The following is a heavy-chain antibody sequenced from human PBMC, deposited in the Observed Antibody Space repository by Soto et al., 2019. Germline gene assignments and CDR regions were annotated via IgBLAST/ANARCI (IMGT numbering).Heavy chain of an antibody. CDR1: GFTFSSYW. CDR3: ARDRYSYYDFWSGSLPYYYYGMDV. Sequence: GGSLGLSCAASGFTFSSYWMTWVRQAPGKGLEWVANIKQDGSEKYYVDSVKGRFTISRDNAKNSLYLQMNSLRAEDTAVYYCARDRYSYYDFWSGSLPYYYYGMDVWGQGTTVTVSS. D-gene: IGHD3-3*01. V-gene: IGHV3-7*01. CDR2: IKQDGSEK. J-gene: IGHJ6*02.